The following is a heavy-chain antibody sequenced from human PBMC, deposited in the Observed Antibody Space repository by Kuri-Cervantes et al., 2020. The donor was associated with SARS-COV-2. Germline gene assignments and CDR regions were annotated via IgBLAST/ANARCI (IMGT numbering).Heavy chain of an antibody. D-gene: IGHD3-22*01. CDR3: AKGGYYYDSTGSDWFDP. Sequence: GGSLRLSCAASGFTFSSYSMNWVRQAPGKGLEWVSYISSSSSTIYYADSVKGRFTISRDNSKNTLYLQMNSLRTEDTAIYYCAKGGYYYDSTGSDWFDPWGQGTQVTVSS. CDR2: ISSSSSTI. V-gene: IGHV3-48*01. J-gene: IGHJ5*02. CDR1: GFTFSSYS.